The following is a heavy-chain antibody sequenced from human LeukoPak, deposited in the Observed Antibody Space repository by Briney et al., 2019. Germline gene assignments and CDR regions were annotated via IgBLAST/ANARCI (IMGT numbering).Heavy chain of an antibody. CDR1: GFTFSSYG. V-gene: IGHV3-30*18. D-gene: IGHD3-9*01. Sequence: PGRSLRLSCAASGFTFSSYGMHWVRQAPGKGLEWVAVISYDGSNKYYADSVKGRFTISRDNSKNMLYLQMNSLRAEDTAVYYCAKEGLHYDILTGSIYYYGMDVWGQGTTVTVSS. CDR3: AKEGLHYDILTGSIYYYGMDV. J-gene: IGHJ6*02. CDR2: ISYDGSNK.